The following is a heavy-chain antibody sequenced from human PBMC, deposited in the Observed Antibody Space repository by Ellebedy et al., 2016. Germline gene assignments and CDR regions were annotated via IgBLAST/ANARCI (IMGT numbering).Heavy chain of an antibody. CDR3: AGRDYGGNGRWFDP. CDR1: GGSISNYY. V-gene: IGHV4-59*08. Sequence: SETLSLTCTVSGGSISNYYWSWIRQPPGKGLEWIGYIYNTGNAKYNPSLQSRVTISGDSSKNLFFLNLTSVSAADTAVYYFAGRDYGGNGRWFDPWGQGILVTVSS. J-gene: IGHJ5*02. D-gene: IGHD4-23*01. CDR2: IYNTGNA.